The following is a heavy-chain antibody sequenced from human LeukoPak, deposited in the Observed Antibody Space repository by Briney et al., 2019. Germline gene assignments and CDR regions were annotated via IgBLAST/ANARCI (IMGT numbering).Heavy chain of an antibody. D-gene: IGHD2-2*01. J-gene: IGHJ5*02. Sequence: PSETLSLTCAVYGGSFSGYYWSWIRQPPGKGLEWLGEINHSGSTNYNPSLKSRVTISVDTSKNQFSLKLSSVTAADTAVYYCASHCSSTSCYLWFDPWGQGTLVTVSS. V-gene: IGHV4-34*01. CDR2: INHSGST. CDR3: ASHCSSTSCYLWFDP. CDR1: GGSFSGYY.